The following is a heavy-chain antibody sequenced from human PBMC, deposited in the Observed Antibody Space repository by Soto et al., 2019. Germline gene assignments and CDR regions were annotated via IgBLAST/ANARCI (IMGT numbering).Heavy chain of an antibody. CDR1: GFSLSTSGMC. CDR2: IDWDDDK. V-gene: IGHV2-70*01. D-gene: IGHD3-22*01. J-gene: IGHJ4*02. CDR3: ARIHERENYYDSSGYYYRATPYYFDY. Sequence: ASGPTPVNPTQTLTLTCTFSGFSLSTSGMCVSWIRQPPGKALEWLALIDWDDDKYYSTSLKTRLTISKDTSKNQVVLTMTNMDPVDTATYYCARIHERENYYDSSGYYYRATPYYFDYWGQGTLVTVSS.